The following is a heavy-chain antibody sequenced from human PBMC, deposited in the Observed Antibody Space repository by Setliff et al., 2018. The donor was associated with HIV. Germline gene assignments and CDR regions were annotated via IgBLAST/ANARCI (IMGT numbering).Heavy chain of an antibody. CDR3: AREPDYGIRDAFDI. CDR2: IIPIVDKT. D-gene: IGHD4-17*01. CDR1: GGTFSSHA. J-gene: IGHJ3*02. Sequence: SVKVSCKASGGTFSSHATNWVRQAPGQGLEWMGGIIPIVDKTNYAQKFQGRVAITADKSTITAYMELSSLRSEDTAVYYCAREPDYGIRDAFDIWGQGTMVTVSS. V-gene: IGHV1-69*10.